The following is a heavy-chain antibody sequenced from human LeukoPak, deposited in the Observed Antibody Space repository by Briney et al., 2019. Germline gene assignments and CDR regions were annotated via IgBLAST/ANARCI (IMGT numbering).Heavy chain of an antibody. CDR3: GRPGGSSWYKGGYYYYGVDD. Sequence: SETLSLTCAVYGGSFSGYYWSWIRQPRGKGLEWIGSTYYSGSTSYNPSLKSRVTISVDTSKTQSSLKLSSVTAADTAVYYCGRPGGSSWYKGGYYYYGVDDWGQGTTVTVSS. CDR1: GGSFSGYY. J-gene: IGHJ6*02. V-gene: IGHV4-34*01. D-gene: IGHD6-13*01. CDR2: TYYSGST.